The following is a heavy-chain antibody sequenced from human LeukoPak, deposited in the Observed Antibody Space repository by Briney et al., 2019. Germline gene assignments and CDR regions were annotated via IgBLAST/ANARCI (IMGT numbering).Heavy chain of an antibody. V-gene: IGHV1-24*01. CDR3: ARAVDSSGPPDFDY. D-gene: IGHD6-19*01. Sequence: SVKVSCKVSGYTLTELSMHWVRQAPGKGLEWMGGFDPEDGETIYTQKFQGRVTMTEDTSTDTAYMELSRLRSDDTAVYYCARAVDSSGPPDFDYWGQGTLVTVSS. CDR1: GYTLTELS. CDR2: FDPEDGET. J-gene: IGHJ4*02.